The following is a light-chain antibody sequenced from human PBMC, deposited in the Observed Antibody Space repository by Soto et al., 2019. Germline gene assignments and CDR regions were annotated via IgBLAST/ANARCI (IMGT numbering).Light chain of an antibody. CDR2: EVS. CDR3: SSFPGSNNFE. J-gene: IGLJ2*01. V-gene: IGLV2-8*01. CDR1: SSDIGSYNY. Sequence: QSALTQPPSASGSPGQSVTISCTGTSSDIGSYNYVSWYQQHPGKAPKLMIYEVSKRPSGVPDRFSGSKSGNTASLTVSGLQAEDEADYSCSSFPGSNNFEFGGGTKLTVL.